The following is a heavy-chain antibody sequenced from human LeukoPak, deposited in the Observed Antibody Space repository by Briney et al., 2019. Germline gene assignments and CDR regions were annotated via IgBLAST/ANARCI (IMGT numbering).Heavy chain of an antibody. CDR3: VNIEVS. CDR1: GFIFSSYW. Sequence: GASLRLSCAASGFIFSSYWMHWVRHAPGKGLVWVSRISSDGTTTNYADSVKGRFTISRDNTKNTLYLKMNSLRAEDTAVYYCVNIEVSWGQGTLVTASS. J-gene: IGHJ5*02. V-gene: IGHV3-74*01. CDR2: ISSDGTTT. D-gene: IGHD5-12*01.